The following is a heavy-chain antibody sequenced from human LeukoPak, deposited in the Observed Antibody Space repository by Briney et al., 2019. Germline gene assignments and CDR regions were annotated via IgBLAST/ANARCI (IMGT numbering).Heavy chain of an antibody. V-gene: IGHV1-2*02. CDR1: GYTFTSYG. D-gene: IGHD3-10*01. Sequence: ASVKVSCKASGYTFTSYGISWVRQAPGQGLEWMGWINPNSGGTNYAQKFQGRVTMTRDTSISTAYMELSRLRSDDTAVYYCARDYYGSGDTIDYWGQGTLVTVSS. CDR3: ARDYYGSGDTIDY. CDR2: INPNSGGT. J-gene: IGHJ4*02.